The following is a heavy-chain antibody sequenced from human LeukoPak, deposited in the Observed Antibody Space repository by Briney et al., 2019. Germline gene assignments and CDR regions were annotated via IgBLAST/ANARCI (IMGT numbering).Heavy chain of an antibody. CDR1: GFTFSSYA. CDR3: AGRDPNVYIVPTLHPFDY. D-gene: IGHD5-12*01. Sequence: PGGSLRLSCAASGFTFSSYAMSWVRQAPGKGLEWVSGISGSGDNTYYADSVKGRFTISRDNSKNTLYVQVNSLGTEDTAAYYCAGRDPNVYIVPTLHPFDYWGQGTLVTVSS. CDR2: ISGSGDNT. J-gene: IGHJ4*02. V-gene: IGHV3-23*01.